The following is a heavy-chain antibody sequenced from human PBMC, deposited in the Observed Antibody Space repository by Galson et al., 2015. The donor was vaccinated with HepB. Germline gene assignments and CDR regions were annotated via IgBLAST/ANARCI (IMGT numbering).Heavy chain of an antibody. CDR3: ARHWRRFDP. D-gene: IGHD1-1*01. V-gene: IGHV1-69*10. Sequence: SVKVSCKASGGTFSSYAISWVRQAPGQGLEWMGGIIPILGIANYAQKFQGRVMITADKSTSTAYMELSSLRSEDTAVYYCARHWRRFDPWGQGTLVTVSS. CDR1: GGTFSSYA. J-gene: IGHJ5*02. CDR2: IIPILGIA.